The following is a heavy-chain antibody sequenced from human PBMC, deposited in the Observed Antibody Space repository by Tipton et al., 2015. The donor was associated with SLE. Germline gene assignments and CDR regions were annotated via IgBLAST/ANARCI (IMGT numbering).Heavy chain of an antibody. CDR2: INHSGST. V-gene: IGHV4-34*01. CDR3: ARLRYDYVWGRYRPPWFDP. D-gene: IGHD3-16*02. Sequence: LRLSCAVYGGSFSGYYWSWIRQPPGKGLEWIGEINHSGSTNYNPSLKSRVTISVDTAKNQFSLKLSSVTAADTAVYYCARLRYDYVWGRYRPPWFDPWGQGSLVTVAS. CDR1: GGSFSGYY. J-gene: IGHJ5*02.